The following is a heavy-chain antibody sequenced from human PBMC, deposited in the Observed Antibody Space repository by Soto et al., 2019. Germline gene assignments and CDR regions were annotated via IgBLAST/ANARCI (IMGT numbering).Heavy chain of an antibody. V-gene: IGHV3-48*02. CDR2: ITSYSSTI. J-gene: IGHJ4*02. CDR3: ARGGRTFDY. CDR1: GFTFSTYS. Sequence: GGSLRLSCAASGFTFSTYSMTWVRQAPGKGLEWVSYITSYSSTIYYADSVKGRFTISRDNAKNSLYLQMDSLRDEDTAVYYCARGGRTFDYWGQGTLVTVSS.